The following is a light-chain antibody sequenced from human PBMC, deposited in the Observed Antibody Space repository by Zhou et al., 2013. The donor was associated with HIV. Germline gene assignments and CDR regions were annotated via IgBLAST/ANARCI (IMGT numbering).Light chain of an antibody. CDR3: QQYSRWPLT. CDR1: QSVSSN. V-gene: IGKV3-15*01. CDR2: GAS. Sequence: EIVMTQSPATLSVSPGERATLSCRASQSVSSNLAWYQQKPGQAPRLLIYGASTRATGIPARFSGSGSGTEFTLTISSLQAEDFAVYYCQQYSRWPLTFGGGTQVEIK. J-gene: IGKJ4*01.